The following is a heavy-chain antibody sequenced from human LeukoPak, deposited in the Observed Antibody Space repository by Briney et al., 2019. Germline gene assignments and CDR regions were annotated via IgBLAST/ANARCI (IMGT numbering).Heavy chain of an antibody. J-gene: IGHJ4*02. CDR2: IYYSGST. V-gene: IGHV4-31*03. Sequence: SETLSLTCTVSGGSISSGGYYWSWIRQHPGKGLEWIGYIYYSGSTYYNPPLKSRVTISVDTSKNQFSLKLSSVTAADTAVYYCARSVAPKYYYDSSGHPDYWGQGTLVTVSS. D-gene: IGHD3-22*01. CDR3: ARSVAPKYYYDSSGHPDY. CDR1: GGSISSGGYY.